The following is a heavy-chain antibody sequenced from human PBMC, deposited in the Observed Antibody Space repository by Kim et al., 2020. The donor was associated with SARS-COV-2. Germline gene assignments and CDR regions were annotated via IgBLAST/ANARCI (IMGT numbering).Heavy chain of an antibody. CDR3: ARSPDIVATISLDY. CDR1: GYTFTSYA. D-gene: IGHD5-12*01. J-gene: IGHJ4*02. Sequence: ASVKVSCKPSGYTFTSYAMHWVRQAPGQRLEWMGWINAGNGNTKYSQKFQGRVTITRDTSASTAYMELSSLRSEDTAVYYCARSPDIVATISLDYWGQGTLVTVSS. V-gene: IGHV1-3*01. CDR2: INAGNGNT.